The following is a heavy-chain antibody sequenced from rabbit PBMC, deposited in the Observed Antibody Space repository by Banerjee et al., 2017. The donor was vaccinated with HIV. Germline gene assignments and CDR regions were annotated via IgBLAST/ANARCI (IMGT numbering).Heavy chain of an antibody. V-gene: IGHV1S43*01. CDR2: IVTGSGTT. CDR1: GFSFSSYYY. CDR3: ARGSAGGGDGLNL. Sequence: QEQLVESGGGLVKPGASLTLTCTASGFSFSSYYYMCWVRQAPGKGLEWIGCIVTGSGTTYYASWVNGRFTISRSTSLNTVTLQMTSLTAADTATYFCARGSAGGGDGLNLWGPGTLVTVS. D-gene: IGHD4-2*01. J-gene: IGHJ4*01.